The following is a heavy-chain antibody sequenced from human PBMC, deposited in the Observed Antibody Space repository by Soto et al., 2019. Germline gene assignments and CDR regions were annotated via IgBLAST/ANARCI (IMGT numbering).Heavy chain of an antibody. D-gene: IGHD3-10*01. V-gene: IGHV4-59*08. CDR2: VHHSWGS. J-gene: IGHJ6*02. Sequence: QVQLQESGPGLVKPWETLSLSCTVSGGSISSYYWSWIRLPPGKPMEWIGYVHHSWGSSYNPSLQSRVAISLDTSKSQFSLELTSVTAADTAVYYCARQGFGPLHGLVDVWGQGTTVIASS. CDR3: ARQGFGPLHGLVDV. CDR1: GGSISSYY.